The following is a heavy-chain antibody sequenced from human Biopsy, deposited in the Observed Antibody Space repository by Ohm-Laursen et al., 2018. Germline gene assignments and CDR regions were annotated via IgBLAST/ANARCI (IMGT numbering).Heavy chain of an antibody. CDR3: AKDRWERNLYYGGGVDV. CDR2: ISETSSHI. V-gene: IGHV3-21*01. Sequence: GSLRLSCTASGFSVSSYDMNWVRQAPGKGLEWISYISETSSHIYDADSVRGRFTVARDNSKNTVLLQMNSLRAEDTALYYCAKDRWERNLYYGGGVDVWGRGTTVTVSS. CDR1: GFSVSSYD. J-gene: IGHJ6*02. D-gene: IGHD4-23*01.